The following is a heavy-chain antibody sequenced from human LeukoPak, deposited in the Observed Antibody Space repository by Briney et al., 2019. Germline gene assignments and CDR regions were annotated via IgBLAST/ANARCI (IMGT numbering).Heavy chain of an antibody. CDR2: ISSSGST. CDR1: GDSISSGDYY. D-gene: IGHD5-12*01. J-gene: IGHJ6*03. Sequence: SETLSLTCTVSGDSISSGDYYWSGIRQPAGKGLEWIGRISSSGSTNYNPSLKSRVTISVDTSKNQFSLKLSSVTAADTAVYYCARGPGDWWLLYYYYYYMDVWGKGTTVTVSS. V-gene: IGHV4-61*02. CDR3: ARGPGDWWLLYYYYYYMDV.